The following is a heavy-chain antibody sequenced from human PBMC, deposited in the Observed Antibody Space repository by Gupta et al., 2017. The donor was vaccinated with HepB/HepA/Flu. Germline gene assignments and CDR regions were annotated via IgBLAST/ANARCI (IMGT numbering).Heavy chain of an antibody. Sequence: EVQLVESGGGLVQPGGSLRLSCAASGFTFRSYSMNWVRQAPGKGLGWVSYISSSSSTIYYADSVKGRFTISRDNAKNSLYLQMNSLRDEDTAVYYCARGPGDYDSSGYPEVPNDAFDIWGQGTMVTVSS. CDR3: ARGPGDYDSSGYPEVPNDAFDI. CDR2: ISSSSSTI. V-gene: IGHV3-48*02. J-gene: IGHJ3*02. CDR1: GFTFRSYS. D-gene: IGHD3-22*01.